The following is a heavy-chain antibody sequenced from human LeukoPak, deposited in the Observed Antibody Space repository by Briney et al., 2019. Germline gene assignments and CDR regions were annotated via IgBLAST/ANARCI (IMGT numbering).Heavy chain of an antibody. D-gene: IGHD6-13*01. V-gene: IGHV5-51*01. CDR2: IYPGDSDT. CDR1: GYSFTSYW. J-gene: IGHJ4*02. CDR3: ARRGIAAAGSFDY. Sequence: GESLKISCXGSGYSFTSYWIGWVRQTPGKGLEWMGIIYPGDSDTRYSPSFQGQVTISADKSISTAYLQWSSLKASDTAMYYCARRGIAAAGSFDYWGQGTLVTVSS.